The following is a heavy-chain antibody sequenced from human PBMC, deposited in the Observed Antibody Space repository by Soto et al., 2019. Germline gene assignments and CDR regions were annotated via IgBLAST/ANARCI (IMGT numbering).Heavy chain of an antibody. D-gene: IGHD6-19*01. V-gene: IGHV3-23*01. CDR3: AKGVPGIAVAGPGYFQH. J-gene: IGHJ1*01. CDR2: ISGSGDST. Sequence: EVQLLESGGGLVQPGGSLRLSCAASGFTFSSYAMSWVRQAPGKGLEWVAGISGSGDSTYSADSVKGRFTISRDNSKNTRYLQMNSLRAEDTAVYYCAKGVPGIAVAGPGYFQHWGQGTLVTVSS. CDR1: GFTFSSYA.